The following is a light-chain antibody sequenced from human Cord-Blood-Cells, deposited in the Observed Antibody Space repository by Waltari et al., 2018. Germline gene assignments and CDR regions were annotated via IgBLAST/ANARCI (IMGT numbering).Light chain of an antibody. CDR2: DAS. CDR3: QQYNSYSPGYT. V-gene: IGKV1-5*01. CDR1: QSISSW. J-gene: IGKJ2*01. Sequence: DIQMTQSPSTLSASVGDRVTITCRASQSISSWLAWYQQKPGKAPKLLIYDASSLESGVLSRFSGSGSGTEFTLTISSLQPDDFATYYCQQYNSYSPGYTFGQGTKLEIK.